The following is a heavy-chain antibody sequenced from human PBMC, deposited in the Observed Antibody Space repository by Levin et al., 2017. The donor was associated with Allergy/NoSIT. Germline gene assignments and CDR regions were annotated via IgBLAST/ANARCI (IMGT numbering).Heavy chain of an antibody. D-gene: IGHD6-19*01. V-gene: IGHV3-30*18. J-gene: IGHJ3*02. Sequence: GGSLRLSCAASGFTFSSYGMHWVRQAPGKGLEWVAVISYDGSNKYYADSVKGRFTISRDNSKNTLYLQMNSLRAEDTAVYYCAKGQWLVSRNYAFDIWGQGTMVTVSS. CDR3: AKGQWLVSRNYAFDI. CDR1: GFTFSSYG. CDR2: ISYDGSNK.